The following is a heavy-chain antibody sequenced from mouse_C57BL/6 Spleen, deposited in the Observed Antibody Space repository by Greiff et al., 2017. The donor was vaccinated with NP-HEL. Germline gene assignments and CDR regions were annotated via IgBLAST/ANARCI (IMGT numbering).Heavy chain of an antibody. Sequence: VKLMESGAELARPGASVKLSCKASGYTFTSYGISWVKQRTGQGLEWIGEIYPRSGNTYYNEKFKGKATLTADKSSSTAYMELRSLTSEDSAVYFCARGYYSNYFFFDYWGQGTTLTVSS. D-gene: IGHD2-5*01. CDR3: ARGYYSNYFFFDY. CDR2: IYPRSGNT. V-gene: IGHV1-81*01. CDR1: GYTFTSYG. J-gene: IGHJ2*01.